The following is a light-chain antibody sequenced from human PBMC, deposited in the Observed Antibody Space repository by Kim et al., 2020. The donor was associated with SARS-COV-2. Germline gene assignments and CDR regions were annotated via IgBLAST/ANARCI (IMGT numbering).Light chain of an antibody. V-gene: IGLV6-57*03. CDR3: QSYDSSNQV. CDR1: RGGIASNY. J-gene: IGLJ2*01. Sequence: GKKVTTSAPRRRGGIASNYVQWYQQRPGSAHTTVFYEDNQRPSGVPDRFSGSIDSSSNSASLTISGLKTEDEADYYCQSYDSSNQVFGGGTQLTVL. CDR2: EDN.